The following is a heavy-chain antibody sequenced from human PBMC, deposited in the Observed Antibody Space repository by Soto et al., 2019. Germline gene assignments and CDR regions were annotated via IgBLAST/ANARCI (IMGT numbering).Heavy chain of an antibody. CDR3: AREWGLLPYYVMNV. Sequence: SETLSLTCIVSGDSVTSGSYYWTWLRQPPGKGLEWIGYISYTGRTKYNPSLQSRVTISVDTSKNDFSLNLSSVTAADTAVYFCAREWGLLPYYVMNVWGHGTAVTAP. J-gene: IGHJ6*02. CDR2: ISYTGRT. CDR1: GDSVTSGSYY. D-gene: IGHD7-27*01. V-gene: IGHV4-61*03.